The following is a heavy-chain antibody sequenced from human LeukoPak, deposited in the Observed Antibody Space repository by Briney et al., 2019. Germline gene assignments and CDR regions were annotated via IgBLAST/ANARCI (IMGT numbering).Heavy chain of an antibody. CDR1: GATFSSYA. CDR2: IIPIFGTA. D-gene: IGHD6-19*01. Sequence: VASVKVSCKASGATFSSYAISWVRQAPGQGLEWMGGIIPIFGTANYAQKFQGRVTMTRDTSISTAYMELSRLRSDDTAVYYCARQRSGWSYDAFDIWGQGTMVTVSS. J-gene: IGHJ3*02. CDR3: ARQRSGWSYDAFDI. V-gene: IGHV1-69*05.